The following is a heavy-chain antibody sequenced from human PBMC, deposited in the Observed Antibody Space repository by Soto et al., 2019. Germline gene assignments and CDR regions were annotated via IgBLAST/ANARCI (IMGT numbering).Heavy chain of an antibody. CDR2: ISGGNT. V-gene: IGHV3-23*01. D-gene: IGHD2-21*01. CDR3: AKAPSSDCNSGACSLRS. CDR1: GFTFSNYG. J-gene: IGHJ5*02. Sequence: GGSLRLSCAASGFTFSNYGMSWVRQAPGKGLEWVSSISGGNTFYAGSVKGRFTISRDNSKNTLYLQMNSLTAEDTAVYYCAKAPSSDCNSGACSLRSWGQGTLVTVSS.